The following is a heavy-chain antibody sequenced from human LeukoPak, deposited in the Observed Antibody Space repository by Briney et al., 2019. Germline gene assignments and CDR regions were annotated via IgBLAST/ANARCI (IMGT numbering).Heavy chain of an antibody. J-gene: IGHJ5*02. V-gene: IGHV4-34*01. CDR3: AKSYYGSGSYYNPSDP. D-gene: IGHD3-10*01. Sequence: SETLSLTCAVYGGSFSGYYWSWIRQPPGKGLEWIGEINHSGSTNYNPSLKSRATISVDTSKNQFSLKLSSVTAADTAVYYCAKSYYGSGSYYNPSDPWGQGTLVTVSS. CDR1: GGSFSGYY. CDR2: INHSGST.